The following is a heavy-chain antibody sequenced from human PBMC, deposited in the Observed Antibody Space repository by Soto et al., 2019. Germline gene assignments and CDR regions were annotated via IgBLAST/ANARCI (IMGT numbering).Heavy chain of an antibody. CDR2: IYYSGST. V-gene: IGHV4-59*01. CDR3: ARVFQGGDCSGGSCYSEYFQH. CDR1: GGSISSYY. Sequence: ASETLSLTCTVSGGSISSYYWSWIRQPPGKGLEWIGYIYYSGSTNYNPSLKSRVTISVDTSKNQFSLKLSSVTAADTAVYYCARVFQGGDCSGGSCYSEYFQHWGQGTLVTVSS. D-gene: IGHD2-15*01. J-gene: IGHJ1*01.